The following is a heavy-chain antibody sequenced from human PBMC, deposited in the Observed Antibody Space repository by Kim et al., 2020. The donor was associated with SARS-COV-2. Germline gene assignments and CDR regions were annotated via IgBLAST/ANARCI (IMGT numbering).Heavy chain of an antibody. Sequence: SVKVSCKASGGTFSSYAISWVRQAPGQGLEWMGRIIPILGIANYAQKFQGRVTITADKSTSTAYMELSSLRSEDTAVYYCARDEQQLVPLDYWGQGTLVTVSS. V-gene: IGHV1-69*04. D-gene: IGHD6-13*01. CDR2: IIPILGIA. CDR3: ARDEQQLVPLDY. CDR1: GGTFSSYA. J-gene: IGHJ4*02.